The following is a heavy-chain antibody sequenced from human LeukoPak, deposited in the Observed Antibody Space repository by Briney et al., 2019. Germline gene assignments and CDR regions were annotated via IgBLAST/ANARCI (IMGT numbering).Heavy chain of an antibody. CDR3: CVVASWYFDY. CDR1: GFTFSGSA. V-gene: IGHV3-73*01. J-gene: IGHJ4*02. CDR2: IRSKANSYAT. D-gene: IGHD2-21*01. Sequence: GGSLRLSCAASGFTFSGSAMHWVRQASGKGLEWVGRIRSKANSYATAYAASVKGRFTISRDDSKNTAYLQMNSLKTEDTAVYYCCVVASWYFDYWGQGTLVTVSS.